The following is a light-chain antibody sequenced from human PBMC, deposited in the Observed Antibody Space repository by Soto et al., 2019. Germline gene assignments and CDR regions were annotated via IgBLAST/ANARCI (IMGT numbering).Light chain of an antibody. CDR2: EVS. J-gene: IGLJ1*01. CDR3: SSYAGSNSPFV. Sequence: QSVLTQRPSASGSPGQSVTISCTGTSSDIGDYNYVSWYQQHPGKAPKLMIYEVSKRPSGVPDRFSGSKSGNTASLTVSGLQAEDEADYYCSSYAGSNSPFVFGSGTKVTVL. CDR1: SSDIGDYNY. V-gene: IGLV2-8*01.